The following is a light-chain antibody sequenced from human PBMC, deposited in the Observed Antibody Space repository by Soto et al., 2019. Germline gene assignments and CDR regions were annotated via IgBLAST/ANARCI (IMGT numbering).Light chain of an antibody. V-gene: IGKV3-15*01. CDR1: QSVGSN. CDR3: QQYNNWPPDRT. Sequence: EIVMTQSPATLSVSPWERATLSCRASQSVGSNLAWYQQKPGQAPRLLISGASTRATGIPARFSGSGSGTEFTLTISRLQSEDFAIYFCQQYNNWPPDRTFGQGTKVEIK. J-gene: IGKJ1*01. CDR2: GAS.